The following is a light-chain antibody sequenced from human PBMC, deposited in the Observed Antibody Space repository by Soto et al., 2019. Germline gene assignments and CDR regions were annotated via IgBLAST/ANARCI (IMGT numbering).Light chain of an antibody. CDR2: GAS. CDR1: ERIYSAY. J-gene: IGKJ5*01. Sequence: EVVLTQSPGTLSLSRGERATLSCRASERIYSAYLGWYQQKPGQAPRLLIYGASTRATGIPARFSGSGSGTEFTLTISSLQSEDFAVYYCQQYNNWPPINFGQGTRLEIK. CDR3: QQYNNWPPIN. V-gene: IGKV3-15*01.